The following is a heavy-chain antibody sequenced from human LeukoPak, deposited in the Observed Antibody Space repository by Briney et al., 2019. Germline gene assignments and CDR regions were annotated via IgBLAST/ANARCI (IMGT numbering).Heavy chain of an antibody. Sequence: ASVKVSCKASGYTFTAYYIHWLRQAPGQGPEWMGWIKPDSGSSHYAQKFQGRVTMTRDTSISTAYMELSRLRSDDTAVYYCARDRGRDGYNHFDYWGQGTLVTVSS. CDR1: GYTFTAYY. CDR2: IKPDSGSS. J-gene: IGHJ4*02. V-gene: IGHV1-2*02. D-gene: IGHD5-24*01. CDR3: ARDRGRDGYNHFDY.